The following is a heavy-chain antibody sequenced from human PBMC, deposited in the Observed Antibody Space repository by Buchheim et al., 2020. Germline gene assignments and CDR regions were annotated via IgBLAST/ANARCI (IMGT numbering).Heavy chain of an antibody. CDR3: ARDLRYSGYGPSSTNDYYYYGMDV. J-gene: IGHJ6*02. CDR2: IYYSGST. Sequence: QVQLQESGPGLVKPSQTLSLTCTVSGGSISSGGYYWSWIRQHPGKGLEWIGYIYYSGSTYYNPSLKSRVTISVDTSKNQFSLKLSSVTAADTAVYYCARDLRYSGYGPSSTNDYYYYGMDVWGQGTT. CDR1: GGSISSGGYY. V-gene: IGHV4-31*03. D-gene: IGHD5-12*01.